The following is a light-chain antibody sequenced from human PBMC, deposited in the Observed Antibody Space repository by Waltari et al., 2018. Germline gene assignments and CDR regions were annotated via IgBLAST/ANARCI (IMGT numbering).Light chain of an antibody. CDR1: RSDIAYYNF. CDR3: ASYTSANTVL. CDR2: DVS. V-gene: IGLV2-14*03. J-gene: IGLJ2*01. Sequence: QSGLTQPAPVSGSPGQSNPISFTGPRSDIAYYNFLSWSQHHPGKDPKLVIFDVSRWPSGVSHRFSGSKSGNTASLTISGLQAEDEAAYYCASYTSANTVLFGGGTKVTVL.